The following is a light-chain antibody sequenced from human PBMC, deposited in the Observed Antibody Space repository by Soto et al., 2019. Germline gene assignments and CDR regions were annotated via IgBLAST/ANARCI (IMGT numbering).Light chain of an antibody. V-gene: IGKV1-39*01. CDR2: AAS. CDR1: QSIGRF. Sequence: IRMSQSPPTLFASVGNKATITCRPSQSIGRFLNWYQQKPGKAPALLIYAASSLQSGVPSRFSGSGSGTDFTLTISSLQPEDFATYYCQQGYSPPPITFGQGTRLEIK. J-gene: IGKJ5*01. CDR3: QQGYSPPPIT.